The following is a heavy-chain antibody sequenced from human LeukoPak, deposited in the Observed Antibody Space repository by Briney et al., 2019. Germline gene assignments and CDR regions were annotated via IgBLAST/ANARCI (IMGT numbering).Heavy chain of an antibody. V-gene: IGHV3-30*02. D-gene: IGHD3-22*01. J-gene: IGHJ3*02. CDR3: AKDRGITMIEVVITDEADAFDI. CDR2: IRYDGSNK. Sequence: GGSLRLSCAASGFTFSSYGMHWVRQAPGKGLEWVAFIRYDGSNKYYADSVKGRFTISRDNSKNTLYLQMNSLRAEDTAVYYCAKDRGITMIEVVITDEADAFDIWGQGTMVTVSS. CDR1: GFTFSSYG.